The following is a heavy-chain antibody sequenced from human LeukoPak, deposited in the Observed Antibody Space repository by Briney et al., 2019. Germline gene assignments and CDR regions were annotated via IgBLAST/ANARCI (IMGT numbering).Heavy chain of an antibody. CDR1: GFTFSDYA. CDR2: FKTNSGQV. D-gene: IGHD2-8*01. J-gene: IGHJ4*02. Sequence: GGSLRLSCVASGFTFSDYAMNWVRQAPGKGLEWVSTFKTNSGQVYYAESVRGRFTISRDNSKNTVYLQMSSLRSEDTAVYYCATAYLALLIPCLFYWGQGTLVTVSS. V-gene: IGHV3-23*01. CDR3: ATAYLALLIPCLFY.